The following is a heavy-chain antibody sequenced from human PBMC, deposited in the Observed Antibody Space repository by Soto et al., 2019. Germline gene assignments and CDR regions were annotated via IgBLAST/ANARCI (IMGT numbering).Heavy chain of an antibody. J-gene: IGHJ6*02. Sequence: EVQLVESGGGLVQPGGSLRLSCAASGFTFSLYSMSWVRQAPGKGLEWVSYISRSSTVIHYADSVKGRLTSSRDDATNSMHLPMNSLRDGDTAVYYCARAVTWGLEVWGQGTTVSISS. V-gene: IGHV3-48*02. CDR2: ISRSSTVI. CDR3: ARAVTWGLEV. CDR1: GFTFSLYS. D-gene: IGHD3-10*01.